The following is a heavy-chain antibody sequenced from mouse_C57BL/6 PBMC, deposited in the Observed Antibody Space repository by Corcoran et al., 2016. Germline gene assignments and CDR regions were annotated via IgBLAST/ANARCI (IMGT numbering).Heavy chain of an antibody. CDR3: ARGYGSSYTYWYFDV. CDR2: ISYDGSN. V-gene: IGHV3-6*01. CDR1: GYSITSGYY. Sequence: DVQLQESGPGLVKPSQSLSLTCSVTGYSITSGYYWNWIRQFPGNKLEWMGYISYDGSNNYNPSLKNRISITRDTSKNQFFLKLNSVTTEDTATYYCARGYGSSYTYWYFDVWGTGTTVTVSS. J-gene: IGHJ1*03. D-gene: IGHD1-1*01.